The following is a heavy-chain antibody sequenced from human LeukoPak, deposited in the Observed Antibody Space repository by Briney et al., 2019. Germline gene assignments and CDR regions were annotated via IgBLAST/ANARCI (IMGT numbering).Heavy chain of an antibody. J-gene: IGHJ5*02. Sequence: ASVKVSCKASGYTFTGYYMYWVRQAPGQGLEWMGWINPNSGDTNYAQKFQGRVTMTRDTSISTAYMELSRLRSDDTAVFYRARMRSTSSGGYNWFDPWGQGTLVTVSS. V-gene: IGHV1-2*02. CDR3: ARMRSTSSGGYNWFDP. CDR1: GYTFTGYY. CDR2: INPNSGDT. D-gene: IGHD6-6*01.